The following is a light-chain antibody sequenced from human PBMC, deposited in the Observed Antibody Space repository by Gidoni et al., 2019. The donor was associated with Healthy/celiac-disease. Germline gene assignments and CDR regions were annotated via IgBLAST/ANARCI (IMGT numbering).Light chain of an antibody. CDR1: SSFVGGYNY. CDR3: CSYAGSYRV. Sequence: QSPLTQPPPSSASPGQSVTISCTGSSSFVGGYNYVSWYQQHPGNASKLMIYDVSKRPSGVPDRCSGSKSGNTASLTISGLQAEDEADYYCCSYAGSYRVFGTGTKVTVL. CDR2: DVS. V-gene: IGLV2-11*01. J-gene: IGLJ1*01.